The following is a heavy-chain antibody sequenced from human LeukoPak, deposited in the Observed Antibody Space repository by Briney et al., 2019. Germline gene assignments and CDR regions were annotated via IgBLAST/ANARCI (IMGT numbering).Heavy chain of an antibody. Sequence: GGSLRLSCAASGFTFSSYEMNWVRQAPGKGLEWVSFIRFDGSNTYHADSVKGRFTISRDNSKNTLYLQMNSLTSADTAVYYCAKVKTDILIPDSWGQGTLVTVSS. V-gene: IGHV3-30*02. J-gene: IGHJ4*02. CDR3: AKVKTDILIPDS. CDR2: IRFDGSNT. D-gene: IGHD2-21*02. CDR1: GFTFSSYE.